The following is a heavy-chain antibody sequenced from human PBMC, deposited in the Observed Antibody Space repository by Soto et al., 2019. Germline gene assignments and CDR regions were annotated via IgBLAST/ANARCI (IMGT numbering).Heavy chain of an antibody. CDR3: ASRSGYP. J-gene: IGHJ5*02. Sequence: EVELVQSGAEVKKPGESLRISCKGSGYSFTSYCISWVGQMPGKGLEWMGRIDPSDTYTNYSPSFQGHATISAAKSISPAYLQGSSLKASDTAMYYCASRSGYPWGQGTLVTVSS. CDR1: GYSFTSYC. V-gene: IGHV5-10-1*01. CDR2: IDPSDTYT.